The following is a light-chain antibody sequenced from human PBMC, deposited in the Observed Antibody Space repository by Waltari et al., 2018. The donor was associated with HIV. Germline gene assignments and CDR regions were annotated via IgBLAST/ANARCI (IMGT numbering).Light chain of an antibody. J-gene: IGKJ3*01. CDR3: QQYNSYPFT. Sequence: DIQMTPSPSSLSASVGGRVTITCRASQDIRNFLAWFQQKPGKAPQSLIYAASSLQRGVPSNFSGSGSGTDFTLTISSLQPEDFATYYCQQYNSYPFTFGPGTKVDIK. CDR2: AAS. V-gene: IGKV1-16*02. CDR1: QDIRNF.